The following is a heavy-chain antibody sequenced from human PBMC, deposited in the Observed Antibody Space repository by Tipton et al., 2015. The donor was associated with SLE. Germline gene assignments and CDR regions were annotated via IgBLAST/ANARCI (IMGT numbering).Heavy chain of an antibody. CDR1: GASIGSHH. CDR2: IFYSGGT. D-gene: IGHD6-19*01. J-gene: IGHJ4*02. Sequence: TLSLTCTVSGASIGSHHWTWIRQPPGKGLEGIGNIFYSGGTNYSPFLNSRITISVDTSKNQLSLNVISMTAADTAVYYCARLAVAGMWYYFDFWGQGAPVTVSS. V-gene: IGHV4-59*11. CDR3: ARLAVAGMWYYFDF.